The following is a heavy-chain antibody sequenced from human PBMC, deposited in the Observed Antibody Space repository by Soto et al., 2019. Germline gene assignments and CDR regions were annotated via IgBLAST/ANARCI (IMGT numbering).Heavy chain of an antibody. J-gene: IGHJ3*02. CDR3: ARDLPAATEMDAFDI. V-gene: IGHV3-11*01. CDR1: GFTFSDYY. CDR2: ISSNGSTI. Sequence: GGSLRLSCAASGFTFSDYYMSWIRQAPGKGLEWVSYISSNGSTIYYADSVKGRFTISRDNAKNSLYLQMNSLRAEDTAVYYCARDLPAATEMDAFDIWGQGTMVTVSS. D-gene: IGHD2-2*01.